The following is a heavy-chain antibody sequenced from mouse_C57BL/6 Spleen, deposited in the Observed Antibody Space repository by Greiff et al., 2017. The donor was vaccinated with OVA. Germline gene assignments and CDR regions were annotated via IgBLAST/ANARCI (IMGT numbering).Heavy chain of an antibody. D-gene: IGHD2-5*01. Sequence: VQLQQPGAELVMPGASVKLSCKASGYTFTSYWMHWVKQRPGQGLEWIGEIDPSDSYTNYNQKFKGKSTLTVDKSSSTAYMQLSSLTSEDSAVYYCARRIYSNYVAMDYWGQGTSVTVSS. CDR2: IDPSDSYT. CDR1: GYTFTSYW. J-gene: IGHJ4*01. V-gene: IGHV1-69*01. CDR3: ARRIYSNYVAMDY.